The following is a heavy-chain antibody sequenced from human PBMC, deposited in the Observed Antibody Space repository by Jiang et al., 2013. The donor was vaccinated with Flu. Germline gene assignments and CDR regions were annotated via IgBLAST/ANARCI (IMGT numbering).Heavy chain of an antibody. D-gene: IGHD3-16*01. CDR2: IYWDNDT. CDR3: AHRRSLGGGSWITFDY. Sequence: KPTQTPTLTCTFSGFSLSTNGVAVGWIRQPPGKALEWLAFIYWDNDTRYSPSLKTRLTVTKYNSENQVVLTMANVDPLDTATYYCAHRRSLGGGSWITFDYWGQGILVTVSS. V-gene: IGHV2-5*02. J-gene: IGHJ4*02. CDR1: GFSLSTNGVA.